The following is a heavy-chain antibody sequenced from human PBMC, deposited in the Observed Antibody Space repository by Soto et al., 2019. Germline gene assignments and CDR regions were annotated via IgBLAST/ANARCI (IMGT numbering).Heavy chain of an antibody. CDR2: IRSSGSNTI. Sequence: DVQLVESGGGLVQPGGSLRLSCATSGFTFSSYDMNWVRQAPGKGLEWVSYIRSSGSNTIYYADSVRGRFTIYRDNARNSLYLEMSSLRAEDTAVYYSARVGRGGSFDQWGQGTLVTVTS. J-gene: IGHJ4*02. D-gene: IGHD2-15*01. CDR1: GFTFSSYD. CDR3: ARVGRGGSFDQ. V-gene: IGHV3-48*01.